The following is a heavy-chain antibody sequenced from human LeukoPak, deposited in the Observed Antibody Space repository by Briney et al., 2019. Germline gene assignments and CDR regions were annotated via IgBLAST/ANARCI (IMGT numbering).Heavy chain of an antibody. CDR3: ARDPSPNYDTLTGSFDY. Sequence: GGSLRLSCAASGFTFSSYGMHWVRQAPGKGLEWVAVIWYDGSNKYYADSVKGRFTISRDNSKNTLYLQMNSLRAEDTAVYYCARDPSPNYDTLTGSFDYWGQGTLVTVSS. V-gene: IGHV3-33*01. J-gene: IGHJ4*02. CDR1: GFTFSSYG. CDR2: IWYDGSNK. D-gene: IGHD3-9*01.